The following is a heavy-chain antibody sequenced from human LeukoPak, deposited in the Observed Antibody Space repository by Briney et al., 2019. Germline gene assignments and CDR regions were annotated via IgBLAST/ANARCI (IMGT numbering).Heavy chain of an antibody. CDR3: AKRADGSGRSWYLDL. J-gene: IGHJ2*01. V-gene: IGHV3-23*01. CDR1: GFRFSGYA. Sequence: GGSLRLSCAASGFRFSGYAMTWVRQAPGKGLEWLSSMSGGGTGTYYSDSVNGRFIISRANSKNILSLHLNSLSAEDTAVYHCAKRADGSGRSWYLDLWGRGTVVTVSS. D-gene: IGHD3-22*01. CDR2: MSGGGTGT.